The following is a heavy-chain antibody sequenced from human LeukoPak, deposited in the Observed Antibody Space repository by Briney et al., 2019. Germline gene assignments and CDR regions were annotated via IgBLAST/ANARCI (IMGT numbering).Heavy chain of an antibody. J-gene: IGHJ6*04. D-gene: IGHD5-18*01. CDR2: ISSSSSYI. V-gene: IGHV3-21*01. CDR1: GFTFSSYS. Sequence: PGGSLRLSCAASGFTFSSYSMNWVRQAPGKGLEWVSSISSSSSYIYYADSVKGRFTISRDNAKNSLYLQMNSLRAEDTAVYCCARDGYSYGLSLHYYYGMDVWGKGTTVTVSS. CDR3: ARDGYSYGLSLHYYYGMDV.